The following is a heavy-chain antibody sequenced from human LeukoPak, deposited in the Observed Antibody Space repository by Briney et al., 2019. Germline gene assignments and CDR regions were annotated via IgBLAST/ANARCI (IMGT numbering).Heavy chain of an antibody. V-gene: IGHV4-61*01. CDR2: IYYSGST. J-gene: IGHJ3*02. CDR1: GGSVSSGSYY. CDR3: ARDKGQQLVVGAFDI. D-gene: IGHD6-13*01. Sequence: SETLSLTCTVSGGSVSSGSYYWSWIRQPPGKGLEWIGYIYYSGSTYYNPSLKSRVTISVDTSKNQFSLKLSSVTAADTAVYYCARDKGQQLVVGAFDIWGQGTMVTVSS.